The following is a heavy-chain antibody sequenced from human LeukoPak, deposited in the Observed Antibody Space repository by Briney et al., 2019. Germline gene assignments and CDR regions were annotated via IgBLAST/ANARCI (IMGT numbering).Heavy chain of an antibody. D-gene: IGHD3-16*01. CDR2: ISYDGSNK. V-gene: IGHV3-30*18. Sequence: GGSLRLSCAASGFTFSSYGMHWVRQAPGKGLEWVAVISYDGSNKYYTDSVKGRFTISRDNSKNTLYLQMNSLRADDTAVYYCAKDWGLHYAPGDIWGLGTTVTVSS. CDR3: AKDWGLHYAPGDI. J-gene: IGHJ6*02. CDR1: GFTFSSYG.